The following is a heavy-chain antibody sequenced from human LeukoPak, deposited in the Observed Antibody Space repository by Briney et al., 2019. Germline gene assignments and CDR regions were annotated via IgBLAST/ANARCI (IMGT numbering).Heavy chain of an antibody. V-gene: IGHV3-30*02. CDR1: GFTFSSYS. J-gene: IGHJ3*02. CDR2: IRYDGSNK. Sequence: GGSLRLSCAASGFTFSSYSMNWVRQAPGKGLEWVAFIRYDGSNKYYADSVKGRFTISRDNSKNTLYLQMNSLRAEDTAVYYCAKDEYYYDSSGYYRDAFDIWGQGTMVTVSS. D-gene: IGHD3-22*01. CDR3: AKDEYYYDSSGYYRDAFDI.